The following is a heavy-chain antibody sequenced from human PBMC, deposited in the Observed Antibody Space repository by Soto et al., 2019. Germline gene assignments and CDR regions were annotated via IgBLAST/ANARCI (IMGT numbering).Heavy chain of an antibody. CDR3: AKDGSKYSSSWLQAEYFQH. CDR1: GFTFSSYG. J-gene: IGHJ1*01. D-gene: IGHD6-13*01. CDR2: ISYDGSNK. Sequence: GGSLRLSCAASGFTFSSYGMHWVRQAPGKGLEWVAVISYDGSNKYYADSVKGRFTISRDNSKNTLYLQMNSLRAEDTAVYYCAKDGSKYSSSWLQAEYFQHWGQGTLVTVSS. V-gene: IGHV3-30*18.